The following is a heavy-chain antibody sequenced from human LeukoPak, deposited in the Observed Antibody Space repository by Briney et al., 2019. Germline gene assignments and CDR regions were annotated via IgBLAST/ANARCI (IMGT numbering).Heavy chain of an antibody. CDR1: GGSFSGYY. V-gene: IGHV4-34*01. CDR2: INHSGST. CDR3: ARPKSREYSYGLKAFDI. D-gene: IGHD5-18*01. J-gene: IGHJ3*02. Sequence: PSETLSLTCAVYGGSFSGYYWSWIRQPPGKGLEWIGEINHSGSTNYNPSLKSRVTISVDTSKNQFSLKLSSVTAADTAVYYCARPKSREYSYGLKAFDIWGQGTMVTVSS.